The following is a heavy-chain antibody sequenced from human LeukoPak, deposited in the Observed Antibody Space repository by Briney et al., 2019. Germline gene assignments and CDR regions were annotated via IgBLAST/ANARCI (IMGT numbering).Heavy chain of an antibody. Sequence: ASVKVSCKASGYTFTSYAISWVRQAPGQGLEWLGWISAYNGNTHYAQKLQGRLTLTTDTSANTAYMELRSLRSDDTAVYFCVRDDYDSLPYYFDFWGQGTLATVSS. J-gene: IGHJ4*02. CDR2: ISAYNGNT. V-gene: IGHV1-18*01. CDR1: GYTFTSYA. CDR3: VRDDYDSLPYYFDF. D-gene: IGHD3-22*01.